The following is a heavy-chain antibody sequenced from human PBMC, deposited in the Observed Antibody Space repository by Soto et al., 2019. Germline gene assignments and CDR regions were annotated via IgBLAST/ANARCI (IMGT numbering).Heavy chain of an antibody. CDR2: IKSKTDGGTT. V-gene: IGHV3-15*07. D-gene: IGHD3-22*01. J-gene: IGHJ4*01. CDR1: GFTFTKAR. Sequence: GGALSLSCAAPGFTFTKARLNWGRQAPGKGLEWVGRIKSKTDGGTTDYAEPVKGRFAISRDDSNNMVYLQMNSLKIEDTAVYYCTTDSYSTIIIVRFDYWGHGTLVTVSS. CDR3: TTDSYSTIIIVRFDY.